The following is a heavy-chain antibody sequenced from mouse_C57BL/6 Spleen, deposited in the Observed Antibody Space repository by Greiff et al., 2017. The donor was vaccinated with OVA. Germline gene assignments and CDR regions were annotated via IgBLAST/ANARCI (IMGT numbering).Heavy chain of an antibody. Sequence: EVKLMESGPGLVKPSQSLSLTCSVTGYSITSGYYWNWIRQFPGNKLEWMGYISYDGSNNYNPSLKNRISITRDTSKNQFFLKLNSVTTEDTATYYCARDYPYDYKGAMDYWGQGTSVTVSS. D-gene: IGHD2-4*01. V-gene: IGHV3-6*01. CDR3: ARDYPYDYKGAMDY. CDR1: GYSITSGYY. J-gene: IGHJ4*01. CDR2: ISYDGSN.